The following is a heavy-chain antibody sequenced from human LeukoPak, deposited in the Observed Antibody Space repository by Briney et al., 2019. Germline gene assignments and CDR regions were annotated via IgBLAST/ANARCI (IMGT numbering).Heavy chain of an antibody. CDR1: GYTFTSNY. CDR2: IYPRDGST. V-gene: IGHV1-46*01. CDR3: ARVISRTMTDAFDI. Sequence: ASVKVSCKASGYTFTSNYIHWVRQAPGQGLEWMGMIYPRDGSTSYAQKFQGRVTVTRDTSTSTVYMELSSLRSEDTAMYYCARVISRTMTDAFDIWGQGTMVTVSS. J-gene: IGHJ3*02. D-gene: IGHD3-22*01.